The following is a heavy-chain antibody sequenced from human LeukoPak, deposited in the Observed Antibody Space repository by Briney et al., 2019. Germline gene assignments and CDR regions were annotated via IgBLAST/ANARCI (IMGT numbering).Heavy chain of an antibody. CDR2: IYYSGST. CDR3: ASLTTRTQGHFDS. J-gene: IGHJ4*02. CDR1: GGSIGSYY. Sequence: PSETLSLTCTVSGGSIGSYYWSWIRQPPGKGLEWNGYIYYSGSTNYNPSLKSRLTISVDASKNQFSLKLSSVTATDTAVYYCASLTTRTQGHFDSWGQGTLVTVSS. V-gene: IGHV4-59*08. D-gene: IGHD4-17*01.